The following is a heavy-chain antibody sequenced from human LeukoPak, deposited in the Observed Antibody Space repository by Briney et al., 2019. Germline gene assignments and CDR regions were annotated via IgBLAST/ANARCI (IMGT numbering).Heavy chain of an antibody. Sequence: SETLSLTCAVYGGSFSGYYWSWIRHPPGKGLEWIGEINHSGSTNYNPSLKSRVTISVDTSKNQFSLKLSSVTAADTAVYYCARGRRGGYHFDYWGQGTLVTVSS. D-gene: IGHD6-19*01. CDR3: ARGRRGGYHFDY. J-gene: IGHJ4*02. CDR1: GGSFSGYY. CDR2: INHSGST. V-gene: IGHV4-34*01.